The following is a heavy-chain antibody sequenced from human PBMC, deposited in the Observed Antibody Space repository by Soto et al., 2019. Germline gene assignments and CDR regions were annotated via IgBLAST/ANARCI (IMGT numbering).Heavy chain of an antibody. D-gene: IGHD2-21*02. V-gene: IGHV3-48*03. CDR3: ASERLCGADCYFFDN. J-gene: IGHJ4*02. CDR2: ISGSKNNT. Sequence: GGSLRVSSAASGVTLRNYERNWVRQAPGKGLEWIAKISGSKNNTYDADSVRDRFTISRDNAKNPLYLQMNSLRAEDTAIYYCASERLCGADCYFFDNWGQGPQVTVSS. CDR1: GVTLRNYE.